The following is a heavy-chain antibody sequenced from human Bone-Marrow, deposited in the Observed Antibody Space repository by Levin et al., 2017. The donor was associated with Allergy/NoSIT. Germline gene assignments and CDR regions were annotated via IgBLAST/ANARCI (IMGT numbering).Heavy chain of an antibody. CDR3: ARMPGAYYDRQFGYFDY. D-gene: IGHD3-22*01. CDR2: IYHSGST. CDR1: GGSISSGGYS. J-gene: IGHJ4*02. V-gene: IGHV4-30-2*01. Sequence: SETLSLTCAVSGGSISSGGYSWSWIRQPPGKGLEWIGYIYHSGSTYYNPSLKSRVTISVDRSKNQFSLKLSSVTAADTAVYYCARMPGAYYDRQFGYFDYWGQGTLVTVSS.